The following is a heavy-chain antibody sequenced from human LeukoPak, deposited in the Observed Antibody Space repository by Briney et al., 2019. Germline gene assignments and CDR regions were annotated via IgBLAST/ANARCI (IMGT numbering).Heavy chain of an antibody. V-gene: IGHV3-66*01. CDR1: GFTVSSNY. J-gene: IGHJ4*02. Sequence: GGSLRLSCAASGFTVSSNYMSWVGQAPGKGLEWVSGIYSGGSTYYADSVKGGFTISRDNAKNSLYLQMNSLRAEDTAVYYCARASLRGTSPHWGQGTLVTVSS. CDR3: ARASLRGTSPH. D-gene: IGHD5-12*01. CDR2: IYSGGST.